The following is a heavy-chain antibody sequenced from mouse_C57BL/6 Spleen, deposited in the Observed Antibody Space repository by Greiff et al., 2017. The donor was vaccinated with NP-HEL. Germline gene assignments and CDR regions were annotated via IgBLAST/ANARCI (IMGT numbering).Heavy chain of an antibody. Sequence: DVQLQESGPGMVKPSQSLSLTCTVTGYSITSGYDWHWIRHFPGNKLEWMGYISYSGSTNYNPSLKSRISITHDTSKNHFFLKLNSVTTEDTATYYCARASSYVNYAMDYWGQGTSVTVSS. J-gene: IGHJ4*01. CDR2: ISYSGST. CDR3: ARASSYVNYAMDY. D-gene: IGHD1-1*01. CDR1: GYSITSGYD. V-gene: IGHV3-1*01.